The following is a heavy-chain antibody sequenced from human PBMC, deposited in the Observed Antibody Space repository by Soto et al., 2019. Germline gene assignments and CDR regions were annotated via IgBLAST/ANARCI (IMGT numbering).Heavy chain of an antibody. CDR3: ARRHGLDIDAYY. D-gene: IGHD3-10*01. CDR1: GQSISSSTYY. Sequence: SETLCLTCTVAGQSISSSTYYWGWLSQPPGRGLEWIGSVYYGENTYYNPSLKSRVTISVDTSKNLFSLNLSSVTAADTAMYFCARRHGLDIDAYYWGQGILVTVSS. CDR2: VYYGENT. J-gene: IGHJ4*02. V-gene: IGHV4-39*02.